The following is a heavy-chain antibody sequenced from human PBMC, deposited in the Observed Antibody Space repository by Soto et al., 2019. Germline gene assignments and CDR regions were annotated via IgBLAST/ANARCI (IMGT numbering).Heavy chain of an antibody. V-gene: IGHV5-51*01. CDR3: ARHVPYYDILTGYYSSYYHGMDV. CDR2: IYPGDSDT. J-gene: IGHJ6*02. Sequence: GESLKISCKGSGYSFTSYWIGWVRQMPGKGLEWMGIIYPGDSDTRYSPSFRGQVTISADKSISTAYLQWSSLKASDTAMYYCARHVPYYDILTGYYSSYYHGMDVWGQGTTVTVSS. CDR1: GYSFTSYW. D-gene: IGHD3-9*01.